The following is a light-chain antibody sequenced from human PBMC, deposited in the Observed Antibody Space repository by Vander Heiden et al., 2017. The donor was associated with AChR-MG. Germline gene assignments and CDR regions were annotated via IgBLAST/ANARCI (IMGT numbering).Light chain of an antibody. V-gene: IGLV1-51*01. Sequence: QSVLTQPPSVSAAAGQRVTIACAGSSSNIGIHYVSWYHQLPGPAPKRLIYDNNKRPSGIPDRFSGSKSGTSATLGITGLQTGDEADYYCAAWDSGLSAFVFGTGTKVSVL. CDR1: SSNIGIHY. J-gene: IGLJ1*01. CDR3: AAWDSGLSAFV. CDR2: DNN.